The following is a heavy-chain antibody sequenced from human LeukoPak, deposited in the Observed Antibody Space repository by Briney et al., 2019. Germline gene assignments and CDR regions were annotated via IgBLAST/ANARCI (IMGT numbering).Heavy chain of an antibody. J-gene: IGHJ6*02. Sequence: PSETLSLTCAVYGGSFSGYYWSWIRQPPGKGLEWIGEINHCGSTNYNPSLKSRVTISVDTSKNQFSLKLSSVTAADTAVYYCARALRYYDFWSGYNYYYYGMDVWGQGTTVTVSS. D-gene: IGHD3-3*01. CDR3: ARALRYYDFWSGYNYYYYGMDV. CDR2: INHCGST. V-gene: IGHV4-34*01. CDR1: GGSFSGYY.